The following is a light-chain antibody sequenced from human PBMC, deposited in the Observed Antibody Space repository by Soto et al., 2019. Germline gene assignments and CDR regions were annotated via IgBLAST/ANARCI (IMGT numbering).Light chain of an antibody. Sequence: QSDLTQPRSVSGSPGPSVTISCTATSSDFGAYEYVSWYQQHPVKDPKLLIYGVTQRPSGVPDRFSDSRSANTASLTISGLHAEDEADYYCCSNSATGTLVFGTGTKLTVL. V-gene: IGLV2-11*01. CDR3: CSNSATGTLV. CDR2: GVT. J-gene: IGLJ1*01. CDR1: SSDFGAYEY.